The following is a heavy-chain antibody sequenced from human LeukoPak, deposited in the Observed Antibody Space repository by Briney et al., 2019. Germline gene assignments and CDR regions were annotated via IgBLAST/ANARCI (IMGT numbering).Heavy chain of an antibody. CDR2: ISAYNGNT. CDR1: GYTFTSYG. D-gene: IGHD3-16*02. V-gene: IGHV1-18*01. CDR3: ARIRLGELSLGFDY. Sequence: GASVKISCKASGYTFTSYGISWVRQAPGQGLEWMGWISAYNGNTNYAQKLQGRVTMTTDTSTSTAYMELRSLRSDDTAVYYCARIRLGELSLGFDYWGQGTLVTVSS. J-gene: IGHJ4*02.